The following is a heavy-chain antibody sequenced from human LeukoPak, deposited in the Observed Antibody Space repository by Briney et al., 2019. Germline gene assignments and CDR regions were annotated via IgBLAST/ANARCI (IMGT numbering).Heavy chain of an antibody. CDR3: ASLLGPYYYYYMDV. Sequence: PGGSLRLSCAASGFTFSSYSMNWVRQAPGKGLEWVSYISSSSSTIYYADSVKGRFTISRDNAKNSLYLQMNSLRAEDTAVYYCASLLGPYYYYYMDVWGKGTTVTVSS. J-gene: IGHJ6*03. D-gene: IGHD1-26*01. V-gene: IGHV3-48*01. CDR1: GFTFSSYS. CDR2: ISSSSSTI.